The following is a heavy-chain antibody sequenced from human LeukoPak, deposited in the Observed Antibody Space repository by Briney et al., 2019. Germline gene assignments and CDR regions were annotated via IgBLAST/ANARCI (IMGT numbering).Heavy chain of an antibody. Sequence: NASETLSLTCAVYGGSFSGYYWSWIRQPPGKGLEWIGEINHSGSTNYNPSLKSRVTISVDTSKNQFSLKQSSVTAADTAVYYCARGRHIVVVTAIRYWGQGTLVTVSS. V-gene: IGHV4-34*01. CDR1: GGSFSGYY. J-gene: IGHJ4*02. CDR3: ARGRHIVVVTAIRY. CDR2: INHSGST. D-gene: IGHD2-21*02.